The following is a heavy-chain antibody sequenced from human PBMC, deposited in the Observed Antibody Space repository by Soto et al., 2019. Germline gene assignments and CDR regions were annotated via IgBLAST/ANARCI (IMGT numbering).Heavy chain of an antibody. Sequence: GGSLRLSCAASGLTFGDYAFSWVPVAPGKGLEWISAINYNGENTFYLDSVRSRFTISRDNSRDTLFLQMNSLRDEDTAVYYCAKSGNGSWRGIDSWGQGTLVTVSS. CDR1: GLTFGDYA. CDR2: INYNGENT. J-gene: IGHJ5*01. V-gene: IGHV3-23*01. D-gene: IGHD6-19*01. CDR3: AKSGNGSWRGIDS.